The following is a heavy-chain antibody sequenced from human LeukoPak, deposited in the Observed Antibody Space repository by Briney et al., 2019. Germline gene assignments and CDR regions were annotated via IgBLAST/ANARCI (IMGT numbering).Heavy chain of an antibody. D-gene: IGHD3-22*01. J-gene: IGHJ4*02. V-gene: IGHV4-59*01. Sequence: SETLSLTCTVSGGSISSYYWSWIRQPPGKGLEWIGYIYYSGSTNYNPSLKSRVTISVDTSKNQFSLKLSSVTAAGTAVYYCARLHYYDSSGYITGALGYWGQGTLVTVSS. CDR3: ARLHYYDSSGYITGALGY. CDR1: GGSISSYY. CDR2: IYYSGST.